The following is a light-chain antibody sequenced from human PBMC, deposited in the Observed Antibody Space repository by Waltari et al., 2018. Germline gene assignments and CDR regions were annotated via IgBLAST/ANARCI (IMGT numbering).Light chain of an antibody. Sequence: DIQMTQSPSSLSASVGDRVTITCRASQDISNFLAWFQQKPGDAPKSLIYSASTLQSGVPSKFTGSVSGPNLTLTTSSLQPEDFATYDCQQYNSYPSTFGQGTRLEIK. CDR2: SAS. CDR3: QQYNSYPST. CDR1: QDISNF. J-gene: IGKJ5*01. V-gene: IGKV1-16*02.